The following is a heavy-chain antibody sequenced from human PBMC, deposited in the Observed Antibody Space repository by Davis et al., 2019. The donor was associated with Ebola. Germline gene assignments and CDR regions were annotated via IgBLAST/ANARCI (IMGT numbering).Heavy chain of an antibody. CDR1: GFTFSSYS. Sequence: PGGSLRLSCAASGFTFSSYSMNWVRQAPGRGLEWVGKIKYDGSDKYYVDSVKGRFTISRDNARNSLYLQMNSLTVDDTAIYYCAKDSGWQMSPWGQGTLVIVSS. J-gene: IGHJ5*02. V-gene: IGHV3-7*01. CDR2: IKYDGSDK. CDR3: AKDSGWQMSP. D-gene: IGHD6-19*01.